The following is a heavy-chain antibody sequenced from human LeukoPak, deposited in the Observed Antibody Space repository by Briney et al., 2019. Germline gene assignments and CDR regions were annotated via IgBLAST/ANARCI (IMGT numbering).Heavy chain of an antibody. CDR2: IIPILGIA. V-gene: IGHV1-69*04. CDR1: GGTFSSYA. CDR3: ARGRVDCSSTSCQARYFDY. J-gene: IGHJ4*02. Sequence: SVKVSCKASGGTFSSYAISWVRQAPGQGLEWMGRIIPILGIANYAQKFQGRVTITTDESTSTAYMELSSLRSEDTAVYYCARGRVDCSSTSCQARYFDYWGQGTLVTVSS. D-gene: IGHD2-2*01.